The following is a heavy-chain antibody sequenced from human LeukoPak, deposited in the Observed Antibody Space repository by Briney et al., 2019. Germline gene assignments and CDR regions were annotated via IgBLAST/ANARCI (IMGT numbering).Heavy chain of an antibody. V-gene: IGHV3-30*03. Sequence: PGGSLRLSCAASGFTFSSYGMHWVRQAPGKGLEWVAVISYDGSNKYYADSVKGRFTISRDNSKNTLYLQMNSLRAEDTAVYYCARGSCRGSTSCYLDYWGQGTLVTVSS. CDR3: ARGSCRGSTSCYLDY. CDR2: ISYDGSNK. J-gene: IGHJ4*02. D-gene: IGHD2-2*01. CDR1: GFTFSSYG.